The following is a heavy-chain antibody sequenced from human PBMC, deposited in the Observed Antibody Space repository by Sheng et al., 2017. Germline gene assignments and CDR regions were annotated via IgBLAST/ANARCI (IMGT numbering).Heavy chain of an antibody. J-gene: IGHJ6*03. CDR3: ARQGRGRFRKYYMDV. Sequence: QVQPQQWGAGLLKPSETLSLTCAVYGGSYSGYYCSWIRQSPGKGLEWIGEINHSGSTNYNPSLTSRVTISVDTSKNQFSLKLSSVTAADTAVYYCARQGRGRFRKYYMDVWDQGP. D-gene: IGHD3-3*01. V-gene: IGHV4-34*01. CDR1: GGSYSGYY. CDR2: INHSGST.